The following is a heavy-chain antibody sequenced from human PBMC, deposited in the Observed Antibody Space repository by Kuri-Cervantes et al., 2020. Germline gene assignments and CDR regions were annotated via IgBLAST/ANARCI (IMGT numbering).Heavy chain of an antibody. Sequence: LSLTCAASGFTFSSYWMSWVRQAPGKGLEWVANIKQDGSEKYYVDSVKGRFTISRDNAKNSLYLQMNSLRAEDTAVYYCAIDPWLMGFGEDLDYWGQGTLVTVSS. CDR3: AIDPWLMGFGEDLDY. J-gene: IGHJ4*02. V-gene: IGHV3-7*03. CDR1: GFTFSSYW. D-gene: IGHD3-10*01. CDR2: IKQDGSEK.